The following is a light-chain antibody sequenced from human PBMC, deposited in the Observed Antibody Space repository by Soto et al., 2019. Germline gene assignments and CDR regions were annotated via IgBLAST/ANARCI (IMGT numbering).Light chain of an antibody. Sequence: IVMTQSPATLSVSPGDRATLSCRASQSVSSNLAWYQQKPGQAPRLLIYGASTRATGIPARFSGSGSGTEFTLTISSLQSEDFAVYYCQQYNNWPPSALTFGGGTKVEIK. V-gene: IGKV3-15*01. J-gene: IGKJ4*01. CDR3: QQYNNWPPSALT. CDR1: QSVSSN. CDR2: GAS.